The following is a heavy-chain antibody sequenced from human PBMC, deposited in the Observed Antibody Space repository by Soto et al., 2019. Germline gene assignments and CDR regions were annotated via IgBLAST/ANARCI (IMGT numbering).Heavy chain of an antibody. D-gene: IGHD6-13*01. CDR2: IYPSDSDT. CDR3: VRRADRSSWYVAY. Sequence: PGESLKISCKGSGYSFTSYWIGWVRQMPGKGLEWMGIIYPSDSDTRYSPSFQGQVTISADKSISTAYLQWSSLKASDTGMYYCVRRADRSSWYVAYWGQGTLVTVSS. CDR1: GYSFTSYW. V-gene: IGHV5-51*01. J-gene: IGHJ4*02.